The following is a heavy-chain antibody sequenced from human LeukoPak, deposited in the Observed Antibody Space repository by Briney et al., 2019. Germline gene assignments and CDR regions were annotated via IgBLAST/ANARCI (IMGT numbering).Heavy chain of an antibody. D-gene: IGHD3-22*01. CDR2: IIPIFGTA. J-gene: IGHJ6*03. V-gene: IGHV1-69*05. CDR1: GGTFSSYA. Sequence: SVKVSCKASGGTFSSYAISWVRQAPGQGLEWMGGIIPIFGTANYAQKFQGRVTITTDKSTSTAYMELSSLRPEHTAVYYCAREAIVVVMNYYYYYMDVWGKGTTVTVSS. CDR3: AREAIVVVMNYYYYYMDV.